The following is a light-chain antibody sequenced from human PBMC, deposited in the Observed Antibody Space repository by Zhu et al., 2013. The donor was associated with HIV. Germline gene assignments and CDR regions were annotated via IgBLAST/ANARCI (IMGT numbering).Light chain of an antibody. CDR1: QSVSSSF. Sequence: EIVLTQSPGTLSLSQGERATLSCRASQSVSSSFLVWYQQKPGQAPRLLIYGASSRATDIPDRFSGSGSGTDFTLTISRLEPEDSAVYYCQQYGSSAWTFGLRDQGEIK. V-gene: IGKV3-20*01. CDR3: QQYGSSAWT. CDR2: GAS. J-gene: IGKJ1*01.